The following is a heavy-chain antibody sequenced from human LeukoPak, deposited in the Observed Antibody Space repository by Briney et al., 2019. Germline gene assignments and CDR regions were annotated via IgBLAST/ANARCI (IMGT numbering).Heavy chain of an antibody. V-gene: IGHV4-4*09. J-gene: IGHJ6*03. CDR3: ARAVGKNSSGWYWGGHCYYYYMDV. D-gene: IGHD6-19*01. CDR2: IYTSGST. Sequence: SETLSLTCTVSGGSISSYYWSWIRQPPGKGLEWIGYIYTSGSTNYNPSLKSRVTISVDTSKNQFSLKLSSVTAADTAVYYCARAVGKNSSGWYWGGHCYYYYMDVWGKGTTVTVSS. CDR1: GGSISSYY.